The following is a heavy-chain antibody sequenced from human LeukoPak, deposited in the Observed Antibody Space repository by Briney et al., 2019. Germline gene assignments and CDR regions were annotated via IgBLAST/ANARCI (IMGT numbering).Heavy chain of an antibody. Sequence: GRSLRLSCAASGFTFSSYAMHWVRQAPGKGLVWVSRINSDGSSTSYADSVKGRFTISRDNAKNTLYLQMNSLRAEDTAVYYCARVSGATYEYYFDYWGQGTLVTVSS. V-gene: IGHV3-74*01. D-gene: IGHD1-26*01. CDR2: INSDGSST. CDR1: GFTFSSYA. CDR3: ARVSGATYEYYFDY. J-gene: IGHJ4*02.